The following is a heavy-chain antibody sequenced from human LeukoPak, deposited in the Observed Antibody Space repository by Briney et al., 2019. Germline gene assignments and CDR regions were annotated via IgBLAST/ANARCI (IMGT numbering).Heavy chain of an antibody. CDR2: IIASSGAT. D-gene: IGHD5-12*01. CDR3: VKGAYDYIEVAYFDF. J-gene: IGHJ4*01. V-gene: IGHV3-23*01. CDR1: GFSFNNYA. Sequence: GGPLRLSCAASGFSFNNYAMNWVRQAPGKGLEWVSIIIASSGATVYADSVKSRFTISIDTSKNTLYLQMNNLRVEDTAVYYCVKGAYDYIEVAYFDFWGQGILVTVSS.